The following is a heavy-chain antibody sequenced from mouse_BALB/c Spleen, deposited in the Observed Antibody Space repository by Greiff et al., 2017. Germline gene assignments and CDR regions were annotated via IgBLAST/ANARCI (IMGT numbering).Heavy chain of an antibody. CDR2: ISYSGST. CDR3: AHRSYAMDY. Sequence: EVQLQESGPGLVKPSQSLSLTCTVTGYSITSYYAWNWIRQFPGNKLEWMGYISYSGSTSYNPSLKSRISITRDTSKNQFFLQLNSVTTEDTATYYCAHRSYAMDYWGQGTSVTVSS. D-gene: IGHD2-14*01. J-gene: IGHJ4*01. V-gene: IGHV3-2*02. CDR1: GYSITSYYA.